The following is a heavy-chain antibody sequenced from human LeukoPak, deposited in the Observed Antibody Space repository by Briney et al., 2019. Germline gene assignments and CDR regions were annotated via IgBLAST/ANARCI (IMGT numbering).Heavy chain of an antibody. CDR1: GFTFSSYG. D-gene: IGHD5-18*01. CDR2: ISYDGSNK. CDR3: AKNPQEDTAMVHYFDY. Sequence: GGSLRLSCAASGFTFSSYGMQWVRQAPGKGLEWVAVISYDGSNKYYADSVKGRFTISRDNSKNTLYLQMNSLRAEDTAVYYCAKNPQEDTAMVHYFDYWGQGTLVTVSS. V-gene: IGHV3-30*18. J-gene: IGHJ4*02.